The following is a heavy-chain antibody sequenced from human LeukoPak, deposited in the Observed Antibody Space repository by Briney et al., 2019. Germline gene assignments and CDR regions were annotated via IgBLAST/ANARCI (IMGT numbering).Heavy chain of an antibody. CDR2: IYYSGST. Sequence: SETLSLTCTVFGGSISSGGYYWSWIRQHPGKGLEWIGYIYYSGSTYYNPSLKSRVTISVDTSKNQFSLKLSSVTAADTAVYYCARASGVRFDPWGQGTLVTVSS. V-gene: IGHV4-31*03. J-gene: IGHJ5*02. CDR3: ARASGVRFDP. CDR1: GGSISSGGYY. D-gene: IGHD7-27*01.